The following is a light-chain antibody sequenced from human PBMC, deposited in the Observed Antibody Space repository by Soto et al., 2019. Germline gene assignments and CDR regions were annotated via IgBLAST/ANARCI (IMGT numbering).Light chain of an antibody. V-gene: IGLV2-14*01. CDR3: ISYTSSNTGV. Sequence: QSALTQPASVSGSPGQSISISCTGTSSDVGAYNYVSWYQQHPGKAPKLMIYDVSSRPSGVSNRFSGSKSGNTASLTISGLQAEDEADYYCISYTSSNTGVFGGGTKVTVL. CDR2: DVS. CDR1: SSDVGAYNY. J-gene: IGLJ3*02.